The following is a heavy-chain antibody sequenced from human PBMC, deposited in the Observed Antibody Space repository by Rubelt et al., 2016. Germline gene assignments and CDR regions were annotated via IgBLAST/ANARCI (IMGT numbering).Heavy chain of an antibody. D-gene: IGHD3-22*01. CDR3: ARVDSPYDYDSSCYYDS. CDR1: GYTFTSYA. Sequence: QVQLVQSGAEVKKPGASVKVSCKASGYTFTSYAMHWVRQAPGQRLEWMGWINAGNGNTKYSQKFQGRATVTRDTSARISYMELSRLRSEETAGYYGARVDSPYDYDSSCYYDSWDQGSLVTV. V-gene: IGHV1-3*01. J-gene: IGHJ5*01. CDR2: INAGNGNT.